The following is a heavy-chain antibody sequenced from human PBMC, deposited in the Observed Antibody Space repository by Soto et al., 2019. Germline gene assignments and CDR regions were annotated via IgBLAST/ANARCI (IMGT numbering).Heavy chain of an antibody. J-gene: IGHJ6*02. Sequence: GSLRLSCAASGFTFSSYDMHWVRQATGKGLEWVSAIGTAGDTYYPGSVKGRFTISRENAKNSLYLQMNSLRAEDTAVYYCARDSRGPDYGDYRPYGMDVWGQGTTVTVSS. CDR3: ARDSRGPDYGDYRPYGMDV. V-gene: IGHV3-13*01. CDR1: GFTFSSYD. CDR2: IGTAGDT. D-gene: IGHD4-17*01.